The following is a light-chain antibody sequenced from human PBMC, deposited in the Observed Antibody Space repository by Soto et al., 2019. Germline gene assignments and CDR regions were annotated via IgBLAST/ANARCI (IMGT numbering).Light chain of an antibody. CDR1: QSVGRNY. V-gene: IGKV3-20*01. J-gene: IGKJ4*01. CDR3: QLYATSPLT. Sequence: EIVLTQSPGTLSVSPGERATLSCRASQSVGRNYLAWYPQKPGQAPRLLIYDASSRATGIPDRFSGSGSGTDFTFTISRLEPEDCAVYYGQLYATSPLTVGGGTKVETK. CDR2: DAS.